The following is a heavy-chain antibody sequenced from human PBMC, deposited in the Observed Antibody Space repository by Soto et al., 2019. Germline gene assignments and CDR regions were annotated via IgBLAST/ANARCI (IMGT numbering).Heavy chain of an antibody. CDR1: GGSISSGDYY. J-gene: IGHJ4*02. Sequence: PSETLSLTCTVSGGSISSGDYYWSWIRQPPGKGLEWIGYIYYSGSTYYNPSLKSRVTISVDTSKNQFSLKLSSVTAADTAVYCCAREVPYDSSGYQSSYWGQGTLVTVSS. V-gene: IGHV4-30-4*01. CDR2: IYYSGST. D-gene: IGHD3-22*01. CDR3: AREVPYDSSGYQSSY.